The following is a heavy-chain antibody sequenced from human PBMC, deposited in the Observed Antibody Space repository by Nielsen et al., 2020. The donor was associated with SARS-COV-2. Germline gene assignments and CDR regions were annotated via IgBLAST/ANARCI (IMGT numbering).Heavy chain of an antibody. CDR1: GLIFSRSW. D-gene: IGHD4-11*01. V-gene: IGHV3-7*05. Sequence: GESLKISCAASGLIFSRSWMDWVRQAPGKGLEGVANINEDGSVVNYVDSVKGRFTISRDNAGKSLYLQMNSLRAEDTAVYYCARDAAYSRFDYWGQGTLVTVSS. CDR2: INEDGSVV. CDR3: ARDAAYSRFDY. J-gene: IGHJ4*02.